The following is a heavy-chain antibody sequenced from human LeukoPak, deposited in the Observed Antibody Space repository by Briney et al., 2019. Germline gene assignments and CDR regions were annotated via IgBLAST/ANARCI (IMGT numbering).Heavy chain of an antibody. CDR3: ARVQTNWGRDDAFDI. CDR1: GYTFTGYY. Sequence: ASVKASCKASGYTFTGYYMHWVRQAPGQGLEWMGWINPNSGGTNYAQKFQGRVTMTRDTSISTAYMELSRLRSDDTAVYYCARVQTNWGRDDAFDIWGQGIMVTVSS. V-gene: IGHV1-2*02. D-gene: IGHD7-27*01. J-gene: IGHJ3*02. CDR2: INPNSGGT.